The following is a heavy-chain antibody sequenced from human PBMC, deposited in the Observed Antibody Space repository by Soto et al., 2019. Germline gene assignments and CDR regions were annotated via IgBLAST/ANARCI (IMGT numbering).Heavy chain of an antibody. CDR1: GFTVNNYD. Sequence: EVQLVESGGGLVQPGGSLRLSCATSGFTVNNYDMNWVRQAPGKGLEWVSYISSSSNTIYYADSVKGRFTISRDNAKNSLYLQMNSLRAEDTAVYYCARRFDCWGQGTLVTVTS. V-gene: IGHV3-48*01. J-gene: IGHJ4*02. CDR3: ARRFDC. CDR2: ISSSSNTI.